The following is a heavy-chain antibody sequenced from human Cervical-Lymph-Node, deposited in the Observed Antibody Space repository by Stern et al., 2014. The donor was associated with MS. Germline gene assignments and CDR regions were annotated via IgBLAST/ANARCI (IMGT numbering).Heavy chain of an antibody. Sequence: QVQLEQSGAEVKKPGASVKVSCKASGYTLTSDAMHWGRQCPGQRLEWTGLIHAVNGNTKYSQKFQGRVTITRDTSASTAYMELSSLRSEDTAVYYCARDRGYCTNGVCYNWFDPWGQGTLVTVSS. D-gene: IGHD2-8*01. CDR1: GYTLTSDA. V-gene: IGHV1-3*01. CDR2: IHAVNGNT. J-gene: IGHJ5*02. CDR3: ARDRGYCTNGVCYNWFDP.